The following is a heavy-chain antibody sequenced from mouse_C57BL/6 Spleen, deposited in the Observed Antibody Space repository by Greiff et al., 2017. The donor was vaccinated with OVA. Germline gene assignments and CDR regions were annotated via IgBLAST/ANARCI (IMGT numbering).Heavy chain of an antibody. Sequence: VQLKESGPGLVKPSQSLSLTCSVTGYSITSGYYWNWIRQFPGNKLEWMGYISYDGSNNYNPSLKNRISITRDTSKNQFFLKLNSVTTEDTATYYCARGGGYPYYFDYWGQGTTLTVSS. CDR3: ARGGGYPYYFDY. CDR1: GYSITSGYY. D-gene: IGHD2-2*01. V-gene: IGHV3-6*01. J-gene: IGHJ2*01. CDR2: ISYDGSN.